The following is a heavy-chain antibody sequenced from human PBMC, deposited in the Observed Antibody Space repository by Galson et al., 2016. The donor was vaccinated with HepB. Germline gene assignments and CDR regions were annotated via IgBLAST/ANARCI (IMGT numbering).Heavy chain of an antibody. Sequence: SVKVSCKASGYTFTSYVMHWVRQAPGQSLEWMGWIKSGNGDTKYSQKFQGRLTFTRDTSASTAYMEMSSLRSEDTAVYFCAKDITEALNWGTYHTAGYYLDFWGQGTLVTVSS. CDR2: IKSGNGDT. J-gene: IGHJ4*02. CDR3: AKDITEALNWGTYHTAGYYLDF. D-gene: IGHD3-16*01. V-gene: IGHV1-3*04. CDR1: GYTFTSYV.